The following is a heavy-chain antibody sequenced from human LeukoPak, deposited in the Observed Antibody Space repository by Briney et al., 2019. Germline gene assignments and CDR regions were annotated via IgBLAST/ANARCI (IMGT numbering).Heavy chain of an antibody. Sequence: GGSLRLSCAASGFTFSSSWMSWVRQAPGKGLEWVANIKQDGSEKYYVDSVKGRFTISRDNAKNSLYLQMNSLRAEDTAVYYCARSLPTYYYDSSGLFDYWGQGTLVTVSS. J-gene: IGHJ4*02. V-gene: IGHV3-7*01. CDR2: IKQDGSEK. CDR3: ARSLPTYYYDSSGLFDY. CDR1: GFTFSSSW. D-gene: IGHD3-22*01.